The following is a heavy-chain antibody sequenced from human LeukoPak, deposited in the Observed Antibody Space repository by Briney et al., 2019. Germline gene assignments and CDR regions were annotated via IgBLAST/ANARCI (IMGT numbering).Heavy chain of an antibody. V-gene: IGHV3-30*03. Sequence: GGSLRLSCAASGFTFSSYGMHWVRQAPGKGLEWVAVISYDGSNKYHADSVKGRFTISRDNSKNTLYLQMNSLRAEDTAVYYCAREGYYFAMDVCGQGTTVTVSS. J-gene: IGHJ6*02. CDR1: GFTFSSYG. CDR2: ISYDGSNK. CDR3: AREGYYFAMDV.